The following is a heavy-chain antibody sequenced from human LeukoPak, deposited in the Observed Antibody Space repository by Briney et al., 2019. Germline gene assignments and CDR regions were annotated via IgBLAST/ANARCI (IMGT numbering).Heavy chain of an antibody. Sequence: GTSVKVSCKASGFTFTSSAVQWVRQARGQRLEWIGWFVVGSGNTNYAQKFQERVTITRDMSTSTAYMELSSLRSEDMAVYYCAADHSVRGVNCAFDIWGQGTMVTVSS. CDR1: GFTFTSSA. CDR3: AADHSVRGVNCAFDI. V-gene: IGHV1-58*01. J-gene: IGHJ3*02. CDR2: FVVGSGNT. D-gene: IGHD3-10*01.